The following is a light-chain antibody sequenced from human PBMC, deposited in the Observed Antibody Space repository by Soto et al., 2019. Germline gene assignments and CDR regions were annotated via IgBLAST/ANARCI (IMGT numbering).Light chain of an antibody. CDR1: QTISSRN. V-gene: IGKV3-20*01. J-gene: IGKJ1*01. CDR2: AAS. CDR3: QQYGSSPRT. Sequence: DIVLTQSPGTLSLSPGEGATLSCRASQTISSRNLAGYQQKPGQAPRLLIHAASSRATGVPDRFSGSGSGTDFTLAISRLEPEDFAVYYCQQYGSSPRTFGQGTKVEI.